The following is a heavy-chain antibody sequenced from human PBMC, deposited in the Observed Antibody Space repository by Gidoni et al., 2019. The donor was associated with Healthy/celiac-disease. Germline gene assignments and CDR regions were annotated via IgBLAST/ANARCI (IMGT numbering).Heavy chain of an antibody. CDR2: IIPIFGTA. V-gene: IGHV1-69*06. J-gene: IGHJ6*02. CDR1: GGTFSSYA. CDR3: ASCIAAAGAYYYYGMDV. Sequence: QVQLVPSGAEVQKPASSVKVSCKASGGTFSSYAISWVRQAPGQGLEWMGGIIPIFGTANYAQKFQGRVTITADKSTSTAYMELSSLRSEDTAVYYCASCIAAAGAYYYYGMDVWGQGTTVTVSS. D-gene: IGHD6-13*01.